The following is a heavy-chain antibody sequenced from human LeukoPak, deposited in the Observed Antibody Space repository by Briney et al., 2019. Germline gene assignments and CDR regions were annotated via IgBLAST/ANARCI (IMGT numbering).Heavy chain of an antibody. D-gene: IGHD3-3*01. CDR1: GFTFSSYE. Sequence: GGSLRLSCAASGFTFSSYEMNWVRQAPGKGLELVSYISSSGSTIYYADSVKGRFTISRDKAKNSLYLQMNSLRAEDTAVYYCARDSASDFWSGYYKGGYYYYGMDVWGQGTTVTVSS. V-gene: IGHV3-48*03. CDR2: ISSSGSTI. CDR3: ARDSASDFWSGYYKGGYYYYGMDV. J-gene: IGHJ6*02.